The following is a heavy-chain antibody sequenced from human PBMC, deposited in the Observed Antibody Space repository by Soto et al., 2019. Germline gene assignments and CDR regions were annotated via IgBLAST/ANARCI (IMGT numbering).Heavy chain of an antibody. V-gene: IGHV1-46*02. CDR1: GYTFKSFY. Sequence: QVQLVQSGAEVKKPGASVKVSCTASGYTFKSFYMHWVRQAPGQGLEWIGMINPTDGSVSFAQKFQDGVTRTTDRPTSQVYMELRSLTREDTAVYFCARDFGRHGAVDTTGWFEPWGQGTLVTVSS. J-gene: IGHJ5*02. CDR2: INPTDGSV. D-gene: IGHD3-3*01. CDR3: ARDFGRHGAVDTTGWFEP.